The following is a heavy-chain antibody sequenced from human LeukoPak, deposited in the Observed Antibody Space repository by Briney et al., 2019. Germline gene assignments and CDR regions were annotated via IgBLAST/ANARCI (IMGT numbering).Heavy chain of an antibody. J-gene: IGHJ4*02. CDR1: GGTFSSYA. Sequence: SCKASGGTFSSYAISWVRQAPGKGLEWVANIKQDGSEKYYVDSVKGRFTISRDNAKNSLYLQMNSLRAEDTAVYYCARFPYYYDSSGLFDYWGQGTLVTVSS. D-gene: IGHD3-22*01. V-gene: IGHV3-7*01. CDR3: ARFPYYYDSSGLFDY. CDR2: IKQDGSEK.